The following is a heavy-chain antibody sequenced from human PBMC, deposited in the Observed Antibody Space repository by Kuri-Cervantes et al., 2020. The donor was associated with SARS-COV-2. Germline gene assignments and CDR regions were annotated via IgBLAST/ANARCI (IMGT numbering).Heavy chain of an antibody. V-gene: IGHV4-59*12. CDR3: ARGMGTEYSSPPKY. CDR1: GDSISSYY. D-gene: IGHD6-6*01. CDR2: IYYSGST. J-gene: IGHJ4*02. Sequence: ESLKISCTVSGDSISSYYWSWIRQPPGKGLEWIGYIYYSGSTNYNPSLKSRVTISVDTSKNQFSLKLSSVTAADTAVYYCARGMGTEYSSPPKYWGQGTLVTVSS.